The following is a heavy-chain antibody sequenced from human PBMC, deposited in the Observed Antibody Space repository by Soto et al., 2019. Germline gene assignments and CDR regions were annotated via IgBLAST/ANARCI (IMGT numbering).Heavy chain of an antibody. Sequence: GGSLRLSCAASGFTFSSYSMNWVRQAPGKGLEWVSSISSSSSYIYYADSVKGRFTISRDNAKNSLYLQMNSLRAEDTAVYYCARDLSVDLVVVVAAPSYNWFDPLGQGTLVTVSS. J-gene: IGHJ5*02. D-gene: IGHD2-15*01. CDR3: ARDLSVDLVVVVAAPSYNWFDP. V-gene: IGHV3-21*01. CDR2: ISSSSSYI. CDR1: GFTFSSYS.